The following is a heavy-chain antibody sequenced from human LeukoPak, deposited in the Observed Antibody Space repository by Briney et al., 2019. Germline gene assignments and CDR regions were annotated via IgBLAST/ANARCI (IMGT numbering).Heavy chain of an antibody. CDR2: MSGSGGMT. CDR1: GFNFNSYA. CDR3: AKGPFFYYDASGYNYYDL. Sequence: GGSLRLSCAASGFNFNSYAMSWARQAPGKGLEWVSAMSGSGGMTYTADSVKGRFTISRDNSKNTLDLQMNSLRADDTAVYYCAKGPFFYYDASGYNYYDLWGQGTLVTVSS. J-gene: IGHJ4*02. D-gene: IGHD3-22*01. V-gene: IGHV3-23*01.